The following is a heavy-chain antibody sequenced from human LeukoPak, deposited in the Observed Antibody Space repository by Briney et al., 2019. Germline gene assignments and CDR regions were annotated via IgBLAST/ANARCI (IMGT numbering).Heavy chain of an antibody. CDR2: ISAYNGNT. J-gene: IGHJ5*02. CDR1: GYTFTSYG. V-gene: IGHV1-18*01. Sequence: ASVKVSCKASGYTFTSYGISWVRQAPGQGLEWMGWISAYNGNTSYAQKLQGRVTMTTDTSTSTAYMELRSLRSDDTAVYYCARDSNDYANNWFDPWGQGTLVTVSS. D-gene: IGHD4-17*01. CDR3: ARDSNDYANNWFDP.